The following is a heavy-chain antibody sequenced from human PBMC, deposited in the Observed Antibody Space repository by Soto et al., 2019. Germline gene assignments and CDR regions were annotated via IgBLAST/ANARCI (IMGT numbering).Heavy chain of an antibody. CDR3: ARDQGIAAAGRRANYYYYGMDV. Sequence: ASVKVSCKASGYTFTSYYMHWVRQAPGQGLERMGIINPSGGSTSYAQKFQGRVTMTRDTSTSTVYMELSSLRSEDTAVYYCARDQGIAAAGRRANYYYYGMDVWGLGTTVNVSS. CDR2: INPSGGST. CDR1: GYTFTSYY. J-gene: IGHJ6*02. V-gene: IGHV1-46*03. D-gene: IGHD6-13*01.